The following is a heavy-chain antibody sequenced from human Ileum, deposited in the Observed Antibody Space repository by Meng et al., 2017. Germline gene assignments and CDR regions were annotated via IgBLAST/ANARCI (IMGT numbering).Heavy chain of an antibody. D-gene: IGHD3-10*01. CDR1: GYTFTSYD. J-gene: IGHJ5*02. V-gene: IGHV1-8*01. Sequence: QVQLVQSEAEVRKPGASVKVSRRASGYTFTSYDIHWVRQAPGQGLEWMGLMSPNSGNTGYSQNFQGRVPLTRSTPLRTVYMELSSLQSEDTAVYYCARVVSSGTFGDWFDPWGQGTLVTVSS. CDR3: ARVVSSGTFGDWFDP. CDR2: MSPNSGNT.